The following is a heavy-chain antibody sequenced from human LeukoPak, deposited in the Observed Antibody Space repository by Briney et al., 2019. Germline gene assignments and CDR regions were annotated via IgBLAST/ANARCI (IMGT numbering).Heavy chain of an antibody. CDR1: GGSFSGYY. CDR3: ARPKVGSSSRGSFDY. Sequence: SETLSLTCAVYGGSFSGYYWSWIRQPPGKGLEWIGEINHSGSTNYNPSLKGRVTISVDTSKNQFSLKLSSVAAADTAVYYCARPKVGSSSRGSFDYWGQGTLVTVSS. CDR2: INHSGST. J-gene: IGHJ4*02. V-gene: IGHV4-34*01. D-gene: IGHD6-6*01.